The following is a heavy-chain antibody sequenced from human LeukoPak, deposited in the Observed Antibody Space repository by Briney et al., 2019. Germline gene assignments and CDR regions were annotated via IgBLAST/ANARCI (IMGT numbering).Heavy chain of an antibody. J-gene: IGHJ4*02. Sequence: SETLSLTCTVSGGSVSSTTNYWRWVRQPPGKGPEWIGYMHYSGSTNYNPSLKSRVTISLDASKNQFSLNLSSVTAADTAVYYCASLLGPWYIDFWGQGILVTVSS. CDR2: MHYSGST. CDR3: ASLLGPWYIDF. CDR1: GGSVSSTTNY. D-gene: IGHD1-14*01. V-gene: IGHV4-61*01.